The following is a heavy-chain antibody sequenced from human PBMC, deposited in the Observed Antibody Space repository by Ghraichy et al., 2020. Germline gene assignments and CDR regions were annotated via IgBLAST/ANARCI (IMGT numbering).Heavy chain of an antibody. CDR3: AQERDTSGYYSFRGDYYGMDV. V-gene: IGHV3-30*18. CDR2: VSYDGSNK. D-gene: IGHD3-22*01. Sequence: GGSLRLSCAVSGFTFSKYGMHWVRQAPGKGLEWVAVVSYDGSNKKYAESGRFTISRDNSKNTLYLQMNSLRAEDTAIYYCAQERDTSGYYSFRGDYYGMDVWGQGTXVXXX. CDR1: GFTFSKYG. J-gene: IGHJ6*02.